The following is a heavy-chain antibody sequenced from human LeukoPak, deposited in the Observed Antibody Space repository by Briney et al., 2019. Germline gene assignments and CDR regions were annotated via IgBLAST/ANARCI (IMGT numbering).Heavy chain of an antibody. CDR3: ARGRDSSGYTNFDY. V-gene: IGHV1-18*01. CDR2: ISAYNGNT. D-gene: IGHD3-22*01. CDR1: GYTFTSYG. J-gene: IGHJ4*02. Sequence: ASVTVSCKASGYTFTSYGISWVRQAPGQGLEWMGWISAYNGNTNYAQKLQGRVTMTTDTSTSTAYMELRSRRSDDTAVYYCARGRDSSGYTNFDYWGQGTLVTVSS.